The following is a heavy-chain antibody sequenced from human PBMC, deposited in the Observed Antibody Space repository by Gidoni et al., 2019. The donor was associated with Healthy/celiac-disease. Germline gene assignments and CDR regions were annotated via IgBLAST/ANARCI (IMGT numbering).Heavy chain of an antibody. CDR1: GYSFTSYW. CDR2: ISPGDSDT. CDR3: ARRDSSSWYYWFDP. Sequence: EVQLVQSGAEVKKPGESLKISCKGAGYSFTSYWIGWVRQMPGKGLEWMGSISPGDSDTRYSPSFQGQVTISADKSISTAYLQWRSLKASDTAMYYCARRDSSSWYYWFDPWGQGTLVTVSS. V-gene: IGHV5-51*01. J-gene: IGHJ5*02. D-gene: IGHD6-13*01.